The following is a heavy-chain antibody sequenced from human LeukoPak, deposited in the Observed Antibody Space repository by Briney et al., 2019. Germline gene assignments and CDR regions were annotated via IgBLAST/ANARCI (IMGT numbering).Heavy chain of an antibody. J-gene: IGHJ4*02. CDR2: INQDESEK. CDR3: ARERDGLGAAAGTDDY. D-gene: IGHD6-13*01. Sequence: PGGSLRLSCAASGFTFSSYWMTWVRQAPGKGLEWVANINQDESEKYYVDSVKGRFTISRDNAKSSLYLQMNSLRAEDTAVYYCARERDGLGAAAGTDDYWGQGTLVTVSS. CDR1: GFTFSSYW. V-gene: IGHV3-7*01.